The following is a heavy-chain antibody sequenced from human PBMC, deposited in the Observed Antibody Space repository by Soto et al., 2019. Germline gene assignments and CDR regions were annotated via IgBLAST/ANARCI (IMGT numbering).Heavy chain of an antibody. J-gene: IGHJ4*02. V-gene: IGHV3-48*02. D-gene: IGHD2-21*02. CDR1: GFRFSDHS. CDR3: ARLPKGSLVTG. CDR2: ISSSGDRI. Sequence: VQLVESGGGLVSPGGSLTLSWVGSGFRFSDHSMQWVRRAPGTGLQWLSYISSSGDRIHYADSVRGRFPVSRDNAKNSVFPRMNSLRDDDTAMYSCARLPKGSLVTGWGQGTQVTVSS.